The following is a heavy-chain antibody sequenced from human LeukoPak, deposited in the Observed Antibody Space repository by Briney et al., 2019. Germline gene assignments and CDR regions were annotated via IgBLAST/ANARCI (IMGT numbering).Heavy chain of an antibody. D-gene: IGHD6-19*01. CDR1: GFTFDDYA. Sequence: GGSLRLSCAASGFTFDDYAMHWVRQAPGKGLEWVSGISWNSGRIGYADSVKGRFTISRDNSKNTLYLQMNSLRAEDTAVYYCGKDYSSGWEIDXWGQGTLVTVX. J-gene: IGHJ4*02. CDR2: ISWNSGRI. CDR3: GKDYSSGWEIDX. V-gene: IGHV3-9*01.